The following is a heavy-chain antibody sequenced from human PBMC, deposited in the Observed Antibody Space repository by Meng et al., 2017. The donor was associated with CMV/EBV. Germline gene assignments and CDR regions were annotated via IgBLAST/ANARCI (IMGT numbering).Heavy chain of an antibody. J-gene: IGHJ5*02. D-gene: IGHD2-15*01. V-gene: IGHV4-30-4*08. CDR2: IYYSGST. Sequence: VQPPGSGPVLLKPSRTPSLPCTVSGGSLSSGDYYWSWIRQPPGKGLEWIGYIYYSGSTYYNPSLKSRVTISVDTSKNQFSLKLSSVTAADTAVYYCARVYCSGGSCYGNWFDPWGQGTLVTVSS. CDR1: GGSLSSGDYY. CDR3: ARVYCSGGSCYGNWFDP.